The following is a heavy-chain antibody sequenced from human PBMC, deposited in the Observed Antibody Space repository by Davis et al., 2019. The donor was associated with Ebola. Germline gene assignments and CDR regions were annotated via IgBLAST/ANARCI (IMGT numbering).Heavy chain of an antibody. CDR1: GFTFSSYW. D-gene: IGHD6-13*01. V-gene: IGHV3-74*01. CDR3: ARRPYSSSWYDFDY. Sequence: GESLKISCAASGFTFSSYWMHWVRQAPGKGLVWVSRINSDGSSTSYADSVKGRFTISRDNAKNTLYLQMNSLRAEDTAVYYCARRPYSSSWYDFDYWGQGTLVTVSS. CDR2: INSDGSST. J-gene: IGHJ4*02.